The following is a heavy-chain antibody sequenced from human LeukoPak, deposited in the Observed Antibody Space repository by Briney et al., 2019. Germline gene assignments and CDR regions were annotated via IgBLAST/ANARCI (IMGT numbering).Heavy chain of an antibody. CDR1: GFTFSSYA. J-gene: IGHJ3*02. Sequence: GGSLRLSCAASGFTFSSYAVSWVRQAPGRGLEWVSAISGSGGSTYYADSVKGRFTISRDNSKNTLYLQMNSLRAEDTAVYYCAKDTRITMIVVVIPDAFDIWGQGTMVTVSS. CDR2: ISGSGGST. CDR3: AKDTRITMIVVVIPDAFDI. V-gene: IGHV3-23*01. D-gene: IGHD3-22*01.